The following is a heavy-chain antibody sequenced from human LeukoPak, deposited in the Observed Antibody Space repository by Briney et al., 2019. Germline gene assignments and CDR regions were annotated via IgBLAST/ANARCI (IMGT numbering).Heavy chain of an antibody. D-gene: IGHD1-7*01. CDR2: IYYSGST. J-gene: IGHJ4*02. CDR1: GGSISSYY. V-gene: IGHV4-59*01. CDR3: ARSITGTKGPYFDY. Sequence: SETLSLTCTVSGGSISSYYWSWIRQPPGKGLEWIGYIYYSGSTNYNPSLKSRVTISVDTSKNQFSRKLSSVTAADTAVYYCARSITGTKGPYFDYWGQGTLVTVSS.